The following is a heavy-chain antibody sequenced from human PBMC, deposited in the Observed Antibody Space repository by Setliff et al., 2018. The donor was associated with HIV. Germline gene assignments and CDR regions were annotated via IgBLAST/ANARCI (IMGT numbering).Heavy chain of an antibody. CDR1: GFNFNNHA. CDR3: VRDDSNGPNSLDP. J-gene: IGHJ5*02. V-gene: IGHV3-30*04. D-gene: IGHD2-8*01. CDR2: ISDDGSAK. Sequence: GESLRLSCAASGFNFNNHAMHWVRQAPGKGPECVAVISDDGSAKYYGDSVKGRFTISRDNSKDTLYLDLNSLRSEDTAVYYCVRDDSNGPNSLDPWGQGTQVTVSS.